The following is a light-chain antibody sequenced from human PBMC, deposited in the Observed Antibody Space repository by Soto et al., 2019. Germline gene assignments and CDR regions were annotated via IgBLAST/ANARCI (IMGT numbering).Light chain of an antibody. Sequence: QSALTQPAXVSGSPGQXXTISCTGTSSDVGGYNYVSWYQQHPGKAPKXMXXXVSNRPSGVSNRFSGSKSGNTASLTISGLQAEDEADYYCSSYTSSSDVFGTGTKLTVL. V-gene: IGLV2-14*01. CDR2: XVS. J-gene: IGLJ1*01. CDR3: SSYTSSSDV. CDR1: SSDVGGYNY.